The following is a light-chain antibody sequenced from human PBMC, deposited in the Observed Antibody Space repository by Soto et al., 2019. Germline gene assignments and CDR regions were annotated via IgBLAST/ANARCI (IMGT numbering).Light chain of an antibody. Sequence: EIVLTQSPATLSLSPGEGATVSCRASQSVSSYLAWYQQKPGQTPRLLIYDASNRATDIPARFIGSGSGTDFTLTISSLEPEDFAVYYCQQRSNWPVTFGQGTRVEIK. V-gene: IGKV3-11*01. J-gene: IGKJ1*01. CDR2: DAS. CDR1: QSVSSY. CDR3: QQRSNWPVT.